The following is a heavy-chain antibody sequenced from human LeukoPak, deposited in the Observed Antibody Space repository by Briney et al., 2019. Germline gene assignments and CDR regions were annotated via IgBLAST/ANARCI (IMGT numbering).Heavy chain of an antibody. CDR1: GYTFTGYY. Sequence: ASVKVSCKASGYTFTGYYMHWVRQAPGQGLEWMGWINPNSGGTNYAQKSQGRVTMTRDTSISTAYMELSRLRSDDTAVYYCARVYYYGSGSHVDAFDIWGQGTMVTVSS. CDR3: ARVYYYGSGSHVDAFDI. J-gene: IGHJ3*02. CDR2: INPNSGGT. V-gene: IGHV1-2*02. D-gene: IGHD3-10*01.